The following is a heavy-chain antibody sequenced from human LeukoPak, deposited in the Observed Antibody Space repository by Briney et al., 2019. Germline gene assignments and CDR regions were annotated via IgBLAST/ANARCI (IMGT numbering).Heavy chain of an antibody. V-gene: IGHV1-2*02. CDR3: ARVNHYIAAAGWGGY. Sequence: GASVKGSCKASGYIFTGYYMHWVRQAPGQGLEWMGWINPNSGGTNYAQKFQGRVTMTRDTSISTAYMELSRLRSDDTAVYYCARVNHYIAAAGWGGYWGQGTLVTVSS. CDR2: INPNSGGT. CDR1: GYIFTGYY. J-gene: IGHJ4*02. D-gene: IGHD6-13*01.